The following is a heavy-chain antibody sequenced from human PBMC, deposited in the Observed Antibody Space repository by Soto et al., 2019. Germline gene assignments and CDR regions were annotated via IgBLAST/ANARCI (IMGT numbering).Heavy chain of an antibody. CDR2: ISVYNGNT. J-gene: IGHJ6*02. CDR3: AILWPSDV. CDR1: SYTFTSYS. Sequence: ASVKVSCKASSYTFTSYSISWVRQAPGQGLEWMGWISVYNGNTNYAQKFQGRVTMTTDTSTSTAYLDVRSLRSDDTAVYYCAILWPSDVWGQGTTVTVAS. V-gene: IGHV1-18*01.